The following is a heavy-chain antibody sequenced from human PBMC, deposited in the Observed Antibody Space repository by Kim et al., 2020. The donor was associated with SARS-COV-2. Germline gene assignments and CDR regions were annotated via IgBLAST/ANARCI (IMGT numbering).Heavy chain of an antibody. CDR2: ISGGGDIT. CDR1: GFTFSNYA. J-gene: IGHJ4*02. V-gene: IGHV3-23*01. CDR3: TRRSGSYLFFDY. D-gene: IGHD1-26*01. Sequence: GGSLRLSCVASGFTFSNYAMRWVRQAPGKGLQWVSGISGGGDITAYADSVKGRFTISRDNSKNTLLLQMNSLRAEDTAVYYCTRRSGSYLFFDYWGQGAL.